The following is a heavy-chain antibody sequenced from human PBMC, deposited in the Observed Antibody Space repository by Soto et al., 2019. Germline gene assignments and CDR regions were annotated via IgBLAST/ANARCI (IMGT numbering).Heavy chain of an antibody. CDR1: GFTFSSYA. V-gene: IGHV3-23*01. D-gene: IGHD3-3*01. CDR2: ISGSGGST. J-gene: IGHJ6*03. Sequence: GGSLRLSCAASGFTFSSYAMSWVRQAPGKGLEWVSAISGSGGSTYYADSVKGRFTISRDNSKNTLYLQMNSLRAEETAVYYCAKDPSPSITIFGVAPDYYYYYYMDVWGKGTTVTVSS. CDR3: AKDPSPSITIFGVAPDYYYYYYMDV.